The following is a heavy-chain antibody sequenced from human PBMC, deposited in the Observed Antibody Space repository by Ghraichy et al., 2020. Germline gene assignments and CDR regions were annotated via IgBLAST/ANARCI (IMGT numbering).Heavy chain of an antibody. CDR1: GFTFSSYA. Sequence: GGSLRLSCAASGFTFSSYAMSWVRQAPGKGLEWVSGISGSGDSTYYADSVKCRFTIFRDNSKNTLYLQMNSLRAEDTAVYYCAKTTTVTTFYYYYGMDVWGQGTTVTVSS. J-gene: IGHJ6*02. V-gene: IGHV3-23*01. CDR3: AKTTTVTTFYYYYGMDV. D-gene: IGHD4-17*01. CDR2: ISGSGDST.